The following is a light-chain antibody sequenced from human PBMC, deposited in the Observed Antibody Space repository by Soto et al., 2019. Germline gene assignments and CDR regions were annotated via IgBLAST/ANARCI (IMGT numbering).Light chain of an antibody. CDR1: SSNVGGNT. V-gene: IGLV1-44*01. J-gene: IGLJ3*02. CDR3: AAWDDSLSGWV. CDR2: NNN. Sequence: QSVLTQPPSASGTPGQRVTISCSGSSSNVGGNTVNWYQQLPGTAPKLLIYNNNERPSGVPDRFSGSKSGTSASLAISGLQSEDEADYYCAAWDDSLSGWVFGGGTKLTVL.